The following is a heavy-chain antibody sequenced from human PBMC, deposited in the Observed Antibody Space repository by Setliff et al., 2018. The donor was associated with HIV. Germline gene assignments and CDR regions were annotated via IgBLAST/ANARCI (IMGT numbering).Heavy chain of an antibody. CDR1: GGSISSSSYY. CDR2: IYYSGTT. Sequence: PSETLSLTCTVSGGSISSSSYYWGWIRQPPGKGLEWLGTIYYSGTTYYNPSLKSRVTISVDTSKNQFSLKLSSVTAADTAVYYCARLYSTVTPDIWGKGTTVTV. D-gene: IGHD2-21*01. J-gene: IGHJ6*03. CDR3: ARLYSTVTPDI. V-gene: IGHV4-39*01.